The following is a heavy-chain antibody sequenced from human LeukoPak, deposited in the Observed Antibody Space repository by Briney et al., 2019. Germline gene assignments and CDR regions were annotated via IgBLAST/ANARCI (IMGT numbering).Heavy chain of an antibody. J-gene: IGHJ6*02. CDR1: GGSITNYY. CDR3: ARRTGYYYGMDV. V-gene: IGHV4-59*08. CDR2: IYNSGST. D-gene: IGHD3/OR15-3a*01. Sequence: NPSETLSLTCTVSGGSITNYYWSWTRQPPGKGLEWIGYIYNSGSTNYNPSLKSRVTISVDMSKNQFSLKLSSVTAADTAVYYCARRTGYYYGMDVWGRGTTVTVSS.